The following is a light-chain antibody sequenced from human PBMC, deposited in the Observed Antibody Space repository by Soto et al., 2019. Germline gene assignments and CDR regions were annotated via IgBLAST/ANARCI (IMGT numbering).Light chain of an antibody. J-gene: IGLJ1*01. Sequence: QSVLTQPASVSGSPGQSITISCTGTSSDVGGYNYVSWYQQHPGKAPKLIIYEVSNRPSGVSNRFSGSKSGNTASLTISGLQAEDEVDYYCNSYTSKSTGVFATGTKLTVL. CDR1: SSDVGGYNY. CDR3: NSYTSKSTGV. CDR2: EVS. V-gene: IGLV2-14*01.